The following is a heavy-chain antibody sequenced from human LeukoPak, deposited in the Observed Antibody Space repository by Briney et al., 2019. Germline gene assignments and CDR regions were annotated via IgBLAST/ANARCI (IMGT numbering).Heavy chain of an antibody. V-gene: IGHV3-74*01. CDR2: INSDENNT. Sequence: GGSLRLSCAASGFTFSSYWMHWVRQAPGKELVLVSRINSDENNTRYADSVKGRFTISRDNAKISLNLQMDNLRAEDAAVYYCARDLNGNVFDYWGQGTLVTVSS. CDR3: ARDLNGNVFDY. CDR1: GFTFSSYW. J-gene: IGHJ4*02. D-gene: IGHD1-1*01.